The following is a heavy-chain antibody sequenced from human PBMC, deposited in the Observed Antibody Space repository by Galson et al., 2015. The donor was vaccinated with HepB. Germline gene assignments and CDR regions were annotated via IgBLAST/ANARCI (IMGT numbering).Heavy chain of an antibody. CDR2: ISWNSGSI. V-gene: IGHV3-9*01. CDR3: AKDLEGIAARQYGMDV. D-gene: IGHD6-6*01. CDR1: GFTFDDYA. Sequence: SLRLSCAASGFTFDDYAMHWVRQAPGKGLEWVSGISWNSGSIGYADSVKGRFTISRDNAKNSLYLQMNSLRAEDTALYYCAKDLEGIAARQYGMDVWGQGTTVTVSS. J-gene: IGHJ6*02.